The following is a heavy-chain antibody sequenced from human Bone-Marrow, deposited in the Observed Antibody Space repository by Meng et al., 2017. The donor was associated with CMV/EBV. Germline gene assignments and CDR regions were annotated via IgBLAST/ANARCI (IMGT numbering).Heavy chain of an antibody. V-gene: IGHV1-2*02. D-gene: IGHD6-13*01. Sequence: ASVKVSCKASGYTFTNYDINWVRQATGQGLEWMGWMNPNSGGTNYAQKFQGRVTMTRDTSISTAYMELSRLRSDDTAVYYCARDSSMDLGDAFDIWGQGTMVTVSS. CDR2: MNPNSGGT. CDR3: ARDSSMDLGDAFDI. CDR1: GYTFTNYD. J-gene: IGHJ3*02.